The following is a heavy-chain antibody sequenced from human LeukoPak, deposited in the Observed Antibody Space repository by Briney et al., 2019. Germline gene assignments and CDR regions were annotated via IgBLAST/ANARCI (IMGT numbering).Heavy chain of an antibody. CDR1: GSMFTSFW. D-gene: IGHD2-21*01. J-gene: IGHJ2*01. CDR2: IRPSDSET. CDR3: ARSLFGGDYWYFDL. V-gene: IGHV5-51*01. Sequence: HGASLQISCKCAGSMFTSFWIGWVRQLPGRGLEWMGIIRPSDSETTYTPSFKGQVTISVDNSISTAYLQWSSLKASDTAMYYCARSLFGGDYWYFDLWGRGTLVTVSS.